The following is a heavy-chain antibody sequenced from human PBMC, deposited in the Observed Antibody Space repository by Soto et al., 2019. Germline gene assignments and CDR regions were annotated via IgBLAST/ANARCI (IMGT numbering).Heavy chain of an antibody. CDR1: GFTFSSYA. CDR3: AKDLGSNGPYYYYGMDV. D-gene: IGHD5-18*01. J-gene: IGHJ6*02. V-gene: IGHV3-23*01. Sequence: GGSLRLSCAASGFTFSSYAMSWVRQAPGKXLEWVSAISGSGGSTYYADSVKGRFTISRDNSKNTLYLQMNSLRAEDTAVYYCAKDLGSNGPYYYYGMDVWGQGTTVTVSS. CDR2: ISGSGGST.